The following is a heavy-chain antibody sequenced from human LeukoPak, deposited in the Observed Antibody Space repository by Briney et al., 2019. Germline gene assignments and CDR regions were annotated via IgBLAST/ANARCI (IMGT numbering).Heavy chain of an antibody. D-gene: IGHD3-3*01. CDR1: GFTFSSYA. V-gene: IGHV3-23*01. Sequence: GGSLRLPCAASGFTFSSYAMSWVRQAPGKGLEWVSGISGSGGTYYADSVKGRFTISRDNSKNTLYLQMNSLRAEDTAVYYCAKEHTIFGLVIAFDYWGQGTLVTVSS. J-gene: IGHJ4*02. CDR3: AKEHTIFGLVIAFDY. CDR2: ISGSGGT.